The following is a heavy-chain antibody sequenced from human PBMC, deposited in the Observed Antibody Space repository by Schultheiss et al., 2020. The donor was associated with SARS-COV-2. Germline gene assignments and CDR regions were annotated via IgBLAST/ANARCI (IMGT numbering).Heavy chain of an antibody. CDR3: ARDRGLRESDFDY. D-gene: IGHD3-10*01. J-gene: IGHJ4*02. Sequence: GESLKISCAASGFTFSDYYMSWIRQAPGKGLEWVSYISSSGSTIYYADSVKGRFTISRDNAKNSLYLQMNSLRAEDTAVYYCARDRGLRESDFDYWGQGTLVTVSS. CDR1: GFTFSDYY. CDR2: ISSSGSTI. V-gene: IGHV3-11*01.